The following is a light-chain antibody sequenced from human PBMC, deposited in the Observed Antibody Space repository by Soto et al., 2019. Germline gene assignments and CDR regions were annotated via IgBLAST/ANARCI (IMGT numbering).Light chain of an antibody. CDR3: QQYGSYPLT. V-gene: IGKV3-20*01. Sequence: VLAQTAGILSFSPGKRGTLSCSAGQTGINKYLAWYQQKPGQAPRVLIYDASSRATGVPDRFSGGGSGTEFTLTISRLEPEDFAVYYCQQYGSYPLTFGEGTKMDIK. J-gene: IGKJ4*01. CDR1: QTGINKY. CDR2: DAS.